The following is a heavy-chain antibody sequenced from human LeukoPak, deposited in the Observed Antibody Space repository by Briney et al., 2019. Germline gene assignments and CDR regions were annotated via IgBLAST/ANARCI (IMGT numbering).Heavy chain of an antibody. J-gene: IGHJ4*02. V-gene: IGHV5-51*01. CDR3: ARRYYDFWSGYHRYYFDY. CDR1: GYSFTSYL. D-gene: IGHD3-3*01. Sequence: GESLKISCKGSGYSFTSYLIGWVRQMPEKRLEWMGIIYPGDSDTRYSPSFQGQVTISAGKSISTAYLQWSSLKASDTAMYYCARRYYDFWSGYHRYYFDYWGQGTLVTVSS. CDR2: IYPGDSDT.